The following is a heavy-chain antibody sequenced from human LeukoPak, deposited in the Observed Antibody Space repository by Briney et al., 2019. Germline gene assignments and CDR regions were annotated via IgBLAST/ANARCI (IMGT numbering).Heavy chain of an antibody. J-gene: IGHJ4*02. CDR2: IYYSGST. CDR3: ARAYTYSSGWHFDY. V-gene: IGHV4-59*01. D-gene: IGHD6-19*01. Sequence: SETLSLTCTVSGGSISSYYWSWIRQPPGKGLEWIGYIYYSGSTNYNPSLKSRVTISVYTSKNQFSLKLSSVTAADTAVYYCARAYTYSSGWHFDYWGQGTLVTVSS. CDR1: GGSISSYY.